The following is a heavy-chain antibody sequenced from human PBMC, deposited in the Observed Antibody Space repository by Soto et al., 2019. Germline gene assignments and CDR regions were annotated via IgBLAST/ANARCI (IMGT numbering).Heavy chain of an antibody. CDR3: ARDVLGASNYNH. J-gene: IGHJ5*02. Sequence: EVQLVESGGGLVQPGGSLRLSCAASGFTFSSYEMNWVPQAPGKGLEWVSYISSSGATIYYADSVKGRFTVSRDNAKNSLYLQMNSLRAEDTAVYYCARDVLGASNYNHWGQGTLVTVSS. V-gene: IGHV3-48*03. D-gene: IGHD4-4*01. CDR1: GFTFSSYE. CDR2: ISSSGATI.